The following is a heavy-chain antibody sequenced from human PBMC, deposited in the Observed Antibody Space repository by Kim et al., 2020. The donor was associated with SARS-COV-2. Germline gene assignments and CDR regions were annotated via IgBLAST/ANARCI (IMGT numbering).Heavy chain of an antibody. J-gene: IGHJ4*02. V-gene: IGHV3-7*01. Sequence: GGSLRLSCAGSGFTFSRDWMSWVRQAACKGLEWVATIRQDGSEKYYMDSVKGRFTISRDNAKNSLYLQMNSLRAEDTAVYYCASDVHVWGQGTLVTVSS. CDR1: GFTFSRDW. CDR2: IRQDGSEK. CDR3: ASDVHV.